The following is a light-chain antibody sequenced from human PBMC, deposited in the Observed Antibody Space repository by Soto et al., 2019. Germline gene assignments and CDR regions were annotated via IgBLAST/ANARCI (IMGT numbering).Light chain of an antibody. Sequence: QSVLTQPASVSGSPGQSITISCTGTSSDVGGYNYVSWYQQHPGKAPKLMIYEVSNRPSGVSNRLSGSESGNTASLTISGLQAADEGDYYCSTYISSSTPYVFGTGTKGTV. V-gene: IGLV2-14*01. J-gene: IGLJ1*01. CDR1: SSDVGGYNY. CDR3: STYISSSTPYV. CDR2: EVS.